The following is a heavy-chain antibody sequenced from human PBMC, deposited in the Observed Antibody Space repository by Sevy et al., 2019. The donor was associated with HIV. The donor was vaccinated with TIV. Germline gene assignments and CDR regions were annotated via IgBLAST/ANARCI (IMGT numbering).Heavy chain of an antibody. CDR2: ISYDGSYK. V-gene: IGHV3-30*18. J-gene: IGHJ4*02. CDR1: GFTFSSDG. CDR3: AKDSGYSINVYPGY. D-gene: IGHD1-26*01. Sequence: GGSLRLSCAASGFTFSSDGMHWVRQAPGKGLEWVAVISYDGSYKYYGDSVKGRFTISRDNSKNTLYLQMNSLRPEDTAVYYCAKDSGYSINVYPGYWGQGTLVTVSS.